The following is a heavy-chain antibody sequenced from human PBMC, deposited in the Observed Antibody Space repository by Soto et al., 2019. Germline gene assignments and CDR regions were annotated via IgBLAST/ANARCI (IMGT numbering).Heavy chain of an antibody. CDR2: IYPGDSDT. CDR3: AGLDSSIAARHIGYYGSGSYSYGMDV. Sequence: PGESLKISCKGSGYSFTSYWIGWVRQMPGKGLEWMGIIYPGDSDTRYSPSFQGQVTISADKSISTAYLQWSSLKASDTAMYYCAGLDSSIAARHIGYYGSGSYSYGMDVWGQGTTVTVSS. V-gene: IGHV5-51*01. J-gene: IGHJ6*02. CDR1: GYSFTSYW. D-gene: IGHD3-10*01.